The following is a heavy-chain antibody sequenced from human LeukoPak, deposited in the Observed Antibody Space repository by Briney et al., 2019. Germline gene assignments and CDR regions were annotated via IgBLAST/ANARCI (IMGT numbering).Heavy chain of an antibody. CDR2: ISSSGSYI. V-gene: IGHV3-21*01. J-gene: IGHJ4*02. CDR3: ATGVRGVMSHFDY. D-gene: IGHD3-10*01. CDR1: GFTFSSYS. Sequence: GRSLRLSCAASGFTFSSYSMNWVRQAPGKGLEWVSFISSSGSYIYYADSIKGRFTISRDNAKNSLYLQMNSLRAEDTAVYYCATGVRGVMSHFDYWGQGTLVTVSS.